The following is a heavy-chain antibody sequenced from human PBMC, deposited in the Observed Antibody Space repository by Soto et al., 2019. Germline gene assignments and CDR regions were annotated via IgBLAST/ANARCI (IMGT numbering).Heavy chain of an antibody. J-gene: IGHJ4*02. CDR2: IIPIFGTA. CDR3: ARGPPPTLFGETLTAMNPIDY. CDR1: GGTFSSYA. Sequence: GASVKVSCKASGGTFSSYAISWVRQAPGRGLEWMGGIIPIFGTANYAQKFQGRVTITADESTSTAYMELSSLRSEDTAVYYCARGPPPTLFGETLTAMNPIDYWGQGTLVTVSS. D-gene: IGHD3-10*02. V-gene: IGHV1-69*13.